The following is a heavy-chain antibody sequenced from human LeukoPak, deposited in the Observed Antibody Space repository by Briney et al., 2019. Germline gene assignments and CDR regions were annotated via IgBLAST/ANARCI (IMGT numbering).Heavy chain of an antibody. Sequence: SETLSLTCAASGYSISSGYYWDWIRQPPGKGLEWIGTIYHSGSTYYNPSLKSRVTISVDTSKNQFSLKLSSVTAADTAVYYCARHSGMAAGDYWGQGTLVTVSS. CDR1: GYSISSGYY. V-gene: IGHV4-38-2*01. CDR2: IYHSGST. D-gene: IGHD6-13*01. J-gene: IGHJ4*02. CDR3: ARHSGMAAGDY.